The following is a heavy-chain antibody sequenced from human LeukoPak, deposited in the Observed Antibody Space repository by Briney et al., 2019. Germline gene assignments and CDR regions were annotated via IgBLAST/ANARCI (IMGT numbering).Heavy chain of an antibody. V-gene: IGHV1-8*03. Sequence: ASVKVSCKASGGTFSSYAISWVRQATGQGLEWMGWMNPNSGNTGYAQKFQGRVTITRNTSISTAYMELSSLRSEDTAVYYCARGPYCSSTSCYPTDYYYYYMGVWGKGTTVTVSS. CDR1: GGTFSSYA. J-gene: IGHJ6*03. CDR3: ARGPYCSSTSCYPTDYYYYYMGV. D-gene: IGHD2-2*01. CDR2: MNPNSGNT.